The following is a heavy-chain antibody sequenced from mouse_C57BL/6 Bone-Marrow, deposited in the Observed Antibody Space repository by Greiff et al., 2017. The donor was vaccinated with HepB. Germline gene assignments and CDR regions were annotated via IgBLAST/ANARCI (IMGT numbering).Heavy chain of an antibody. J-gene: IGHJ4*01. V-gene: IGHV2-6-1*01. CDR3: ARHPYYSNYGYAMDY. D-gene: IGHD2-5*01. CDR2: IWSDGST. Sequence: VKLMESGPGLVAPSQSLSITCTVSGFSLTSYGVHWVRQPPGKGLEWLVVIWSDGSTTYNSALKSRLSISKDNSKSQVFLKMNSLQTDDTAMYYCARHPYYSNYGYAMDYWGQGTSVTVSS. CDR1: GFSLTSYG.